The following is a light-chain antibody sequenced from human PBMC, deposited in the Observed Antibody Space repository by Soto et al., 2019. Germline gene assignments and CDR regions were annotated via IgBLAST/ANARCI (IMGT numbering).Light chain of an antibody. CDR1: QSISSY. Sequence: DIQMTQSLSSLSASVGDRVTITCRASQSISSYLNWYQQKPGKAPQLLIYAASSLQSGVPSRLSGSGSGTDFTLTIRSLQPEDFATYYCQQSYSTPHFGQGTRLEIK. CDR2: AAS. V-gene: IGKV1-39*01. CDR3: QQSYSTPH. J-gene: IGKJ5*01.